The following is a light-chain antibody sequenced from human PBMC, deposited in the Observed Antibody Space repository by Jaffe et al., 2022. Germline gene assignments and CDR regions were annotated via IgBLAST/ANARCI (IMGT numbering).Light chain of an antibody. V-gene: IGLV1-40*01. CDR3: QSYDNSLSGWV. J-gene: IGLJ3*02. CDR1: SSNIGAGYD. Sequence: QSVVTQPPSVSGAPGQRVTISCTGSSSNIGAGYDVHWYQQLPGTAPKLLIYDNSIRPSGVPDRFVGSKSGTSASLAITGLQAEDEADYYCQSYDNSLSGWVFGGGTELTVL. CDR2: DNS.